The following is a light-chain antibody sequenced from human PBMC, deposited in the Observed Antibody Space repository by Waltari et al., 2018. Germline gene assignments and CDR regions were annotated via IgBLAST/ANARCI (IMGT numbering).Light chain of an antibody. CDR3: QSYDSSLGGSV. Sequence: QSVLTQPPSVSGAPGQRVTISCTGSSSNIGAGYDVNWYQQLPGEAPNLLIYGNANRPSGVPDRVSGSKSGTSASLAITGLQAEDEADYYCQSYDSSLGGSVFGGGTKLTVL. V-gene: IGLV1-40*01. J-gene: IGLJ2*01. CDR1: SSNIGAGYD. CDR2: GNA.